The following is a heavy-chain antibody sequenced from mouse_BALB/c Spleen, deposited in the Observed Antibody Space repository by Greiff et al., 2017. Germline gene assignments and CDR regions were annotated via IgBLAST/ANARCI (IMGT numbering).Heavy chain of an antibody. Sequence: EVNLVESGAELVKPGASVKLSCTASGFNIKDTYMHWVKQRPEQGLEWIGRIDPANGNTKYDPKFQGKATITADTSSNTAYLQLSSLTSEDTAVYYCARRSEHYYYAMDYWGQGTSVTVSS. CDR1: GFNIKDTY. J-gene: IGHJ4*01. CDR2: IDPANGNT. V-gene: IGHV14-3*02. CDR3: ARRSEHYYYAMDY.